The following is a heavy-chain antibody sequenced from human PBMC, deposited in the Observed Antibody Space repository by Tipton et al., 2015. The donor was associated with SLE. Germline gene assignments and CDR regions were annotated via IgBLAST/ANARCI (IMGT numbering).Heavy chain of an antibody. CDR1: GGSISSYY. CDR3: AGEHTADAFDI. V-gene: IGHV4-59*01. CDR2: IYYSGST. D-gene: IGHD5-18*01. Sequence: LRLSCTVSGGSISSYYWSWIRQHPGKGLEWIGYIYYSGSTYYNPSLKSRVTISVNTSKNQFSLKLTSVTAADTAVYYCAGEHTADAFDIWGQGTMVTVSS. J-gene: IGHJ3*02.